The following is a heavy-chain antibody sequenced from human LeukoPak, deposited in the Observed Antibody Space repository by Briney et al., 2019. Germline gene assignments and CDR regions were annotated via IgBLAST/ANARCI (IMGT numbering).Heavy chain of an antibody. J-gene: IGHJ4*02. CDR2: IYYSGST. CDR1: GGSISSSSYY. CDR3: ARYYYDSSGYYYYFDY. Sequence: SETLSHTCTVSGGSISSSSYYWGWIRQPPGKGLEWIGSIYYSGSTYYNPSLKSRVTISVDTSKNQFSLKLSSVTAADTAVYYCARYYYDSSGYYYYFDYWGQGTLVTVSS. D-gene: IGHD3-22*01. V-gene: IGHV4-39*01.